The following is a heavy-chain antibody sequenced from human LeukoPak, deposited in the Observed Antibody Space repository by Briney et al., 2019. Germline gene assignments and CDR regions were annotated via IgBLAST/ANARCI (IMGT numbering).Heavy chain of an antibody. Sequence: GGSLRLSCAASGFTVSSNYMSWVRQAPGKGLEWVSVIYSGGSTYYADSVMGRFTISRDNSKNTLYLQMNSLRAEDTAVYYCARVTRAYCGGDCYPPFDYWGQGTLVTVSS. D-gene: IGHD2-21*02. CDR3: ARVTRAYCGGDCYPPFDY. V-gene: IGHV3-53*01. J-gene: IGHJ4*02. CDR2: IYSGGST. CDR1: GFTVSSNY.